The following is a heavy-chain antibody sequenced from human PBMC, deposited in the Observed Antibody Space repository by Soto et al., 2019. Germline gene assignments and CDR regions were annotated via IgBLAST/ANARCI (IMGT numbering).Heavy chain of an antibody. J-gene: IGHJ4*02. CDR1: GYIYICYG. D-gene: IGHD3-10*01. Sequence: GASVKVSCEDCGYIYICYGINWVRHAPGQGLEWMGWISAYNGNTKYAQNLQGRVTMTTDASTSTAYMEMRSLRSDDTAVYYCVRDLDGSGSYYTDYWGPGTLVTVSS. V-gene: IGHV1-18*01. CDR3: VRDLDGSGSYYTDY. CDR2: ISAYNGNT.